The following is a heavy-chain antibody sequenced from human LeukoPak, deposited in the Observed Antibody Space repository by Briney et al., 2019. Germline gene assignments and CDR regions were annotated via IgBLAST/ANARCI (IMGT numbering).Heavy chain of an antibody. D-gene: IGHD1-7*01. J-gene: IGHJ4*02. CDR3: ARETGTATYSLDY. CDR1: GGTFSSYA. Sequence: SVKVSYKASGGTFSSYAISWVRQAPGQGLEWMGGIIPIFGTANYAQKFQGRVTITTDESTSTAYMELSSLRSEDTAVYYCARETGTATYSLDYWGQGTLVTVSS. CDR2: IIPIFGTA. V-gene: IGHV1-69*05.